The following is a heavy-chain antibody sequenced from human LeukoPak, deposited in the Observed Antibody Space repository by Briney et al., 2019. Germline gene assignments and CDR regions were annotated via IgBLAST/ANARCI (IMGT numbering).Heavy chain of an antibody. CDR2: MNPNSGNT. J-gene: IGHJ4*02. V-gene: IGHV1-8*01. Sequence: ASVKVSCMPSGYTFTSYDINWVRQATGQGLERMGWMNPNSGNTGYAQKFQGRVTMTRNTSTSTAYMELSSLRSEDTAVYYCARATVTGYCSGGSCYHLDYWGQGALVTVSS. D-gene: IGHD2-15*01. CDR3: ARATVTGYCSGGSCYHLDY. CDR1: GYTFTSYD.